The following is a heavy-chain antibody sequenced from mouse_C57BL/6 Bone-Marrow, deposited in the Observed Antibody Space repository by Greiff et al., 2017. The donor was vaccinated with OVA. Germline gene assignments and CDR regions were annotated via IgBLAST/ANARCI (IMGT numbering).Heavy chain of an antibody. J-gene: IGHJ4*01. Sequence: VQLQQSGAELAKPGASVKLSCKASGYTFTSYWMHWVKQRPGQGLEWIGYINPSSGYTKYNQKFKDKATLTADKSSSTAYMQLSSLTYEDSAVYYCAREGVTTVVADAMDYGCQGTSVTVSA. CDR2: INPSSGYT. CDR1: GYTFTSYW. CDR3: AREGVTTVVADAMDY. D-gene: IGHD1-1*01. V-gene: IGHV1-7*01.